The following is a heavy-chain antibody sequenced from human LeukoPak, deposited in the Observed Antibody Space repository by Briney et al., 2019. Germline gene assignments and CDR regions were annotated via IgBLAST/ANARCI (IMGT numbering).Heavy chain of an antibody. CDR1: GYTFTNYY. CDR3: ARVVPRYSDTSGANWFDP. D-gene: IGHD3-22*01. V-gene: IGHV1-46*01. J-gene: IGHJ5*02. Sequence: ASVKVSCNASGYTFTNYYMHWVRQAPGQGLEWMGIINPSSGSTSYAQKFQGRVTMTRDTSTSTVYLELSRLRSEDTAVYFCARVVPRYSDTSGANWFDPWGQGTLVTVSS. CDR2: INPSSGST.